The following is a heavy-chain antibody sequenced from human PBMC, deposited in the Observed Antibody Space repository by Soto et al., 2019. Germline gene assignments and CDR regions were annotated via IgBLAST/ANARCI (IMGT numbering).Heavy chain of an antibody. V-gene: IGHV3-23*01. CDR1: GFTFSSYA. J-gene: IGHJ3*02. CDR2: ISGSGGST. CDR3: ARGWTRTRRAFDI. Sequence: EVQLLESGGGLVQPGGSLRLSCAASGFTFSSYAMSWVRQAPGKGLEWVSAISGSGGSTYYADSVKGRFTISRDNSKNTLYLQMNSLRAEDTAVYYCARGWTRTRRAFDIWGQGTMVTVSS. D-gene: IGHD2-15*01.